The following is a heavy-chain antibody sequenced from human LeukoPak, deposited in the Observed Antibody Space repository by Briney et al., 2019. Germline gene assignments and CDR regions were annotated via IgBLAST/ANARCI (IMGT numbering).Heavy chain of an antibody. CDR2: ISGSGGRT. CDR1: GLTFSSYA. V-gene: IGHV3-23*01. Sequence: AGSLRLYCAAPGLTFSSYAMSWVRQAPGKGLEWVSTISGSGGRTYYADSVKGRLTNSRDNSKNTLYLQMNSLRAEDTAVYYCAKVPHDSSGYYYFDYWGQGTLVTVSP. CDR3: AKVPHDSSGYYYFDY. J-gene: IGHJ4*02. D-gene: IGHD3-22*01.